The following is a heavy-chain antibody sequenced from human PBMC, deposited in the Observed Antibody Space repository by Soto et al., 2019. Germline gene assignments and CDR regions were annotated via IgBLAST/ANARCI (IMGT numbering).Heavy chain of an antibody. D-gene: IGHD2-15*01. V-gene: IGHV3-23*01. Sequence: AVGSLRLSGAATGFTLRTNGMSWFRQAPGKGLEWVSSILGSGGDTYYADSLKGRFTISRDNSKNTLYLQLNSLGAEDTALYYCAGHGGYSYLGQGTLVTVSS. CDR3: AGHGGYSY. CDR2: ILGSGGDT. CDR1: GFTLRTNG. J-gene: IGHJ4*02.